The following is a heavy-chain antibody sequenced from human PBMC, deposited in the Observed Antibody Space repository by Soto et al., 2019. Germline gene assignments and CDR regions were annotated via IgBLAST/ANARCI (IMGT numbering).Heavy chain of an antibody. J-gene: IGHJ4*02. D-gene: IGHD1-26*01. Sequence: SETLSLTCAVYGGSCSGYYWSWIRQPPGKGLEWIGEINHSGSTNYNPSLKSRVTISVDTSKNQFSLKLSSVTAADTAVYYCARGRGSSWYGVIVGATFYFDYWGQGTLVTVSS. CDR1: GGSCSGYY. CDR3: ARGRGSSWYGVIVGATFYFDY. CDR2: INHSGST. V-gene: IGHV4-34*01.